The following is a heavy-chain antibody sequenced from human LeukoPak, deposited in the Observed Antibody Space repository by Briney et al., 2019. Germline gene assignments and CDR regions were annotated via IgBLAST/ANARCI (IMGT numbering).Heavy chain of an antibody. D-gene: IGHD2-2*03. J-gene: IGHJ6*03. CDR3: ARDGGYCSRTSCPASRMDV. CDR1: GFTFSSYG. Sequence: PGGSLRLSCAASGFTFSSYGMHWVRQAPGKGLEWVAVIWFDGSNKHCADSVKGRFTISRDNSKNTLDLQMNSLRAEDTAVYYCARDGGYCSRTSCPASRMDVWGKGTTVTVSS. V-gene: IGHV3-33*01. CDR2: IWFDGSNK.